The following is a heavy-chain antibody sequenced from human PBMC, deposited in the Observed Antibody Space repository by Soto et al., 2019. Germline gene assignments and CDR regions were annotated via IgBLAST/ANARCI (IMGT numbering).Heavy chain of an antibody. CDR1: GFTFSTYA. CDR3: ATGQQLGY. Sequence: EVQLLESGGGLVQPGGTLRLSCAASGFTFSTYAMSWVRQAPGKGLEWVTKIIHSGDSTYYADSVKGRFTISRDNSKNPVYLQMNSLRAEDTAVYYCATGQQLGYWGQGTLVTVSS. CDR2: IIHSGDST. V-gene: IGHV3-23*01. J-gene: IGHJ4*02. D-gene: IGHD6-13*01.